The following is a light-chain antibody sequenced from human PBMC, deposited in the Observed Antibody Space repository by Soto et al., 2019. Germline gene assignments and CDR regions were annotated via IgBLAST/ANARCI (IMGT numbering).Light chain of an antibody. Sequence: QSVLTQPPSVSEAPRQRVTISCSGSSSNIGNNAVNWYQQLPGKAPKLLIYYDDLLPSGVSDRFSGSKSGTSASLAISGLQSEDEAYYYCAAWDDSLNALVFGGGTKVTVL. CDR1: SSNIGNNA. J-gene: IGLJ3*02. CDR2: YDD. CDR3: AAWDDSLNALV. V-gene: IGLV1-36*01.